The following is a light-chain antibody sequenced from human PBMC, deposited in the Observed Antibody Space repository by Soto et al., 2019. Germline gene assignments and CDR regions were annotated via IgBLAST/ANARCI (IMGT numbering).Light chain of an antibody. CDR3: QQYGNSPLT. CDR2: GAS. J-gene: IGKJ1*01. Sequence: EIVLTQSPGTLSLSPGERATLSCRASQSVSSSYLAWYQQKPGQAPRLLIYGASSRATGIPVRFSGSGSGTDFTLTISRLEPEDFAVYYCQQYGNSPLTFGQGTKVEIK. V-gene: IGKV3-20*01. CDR1: QSVSSSY.